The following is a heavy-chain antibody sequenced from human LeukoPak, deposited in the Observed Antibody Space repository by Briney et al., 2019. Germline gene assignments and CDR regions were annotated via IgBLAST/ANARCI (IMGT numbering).Heavy chain of an antibody. CDR2: ISYDGSNK. J-gene: IGHJ4*02. CDR3: AKAYSNDGATIAFDY. V-gene: IGHV3-30*18. D-gene: IGHD5-12*01. Sequence: GGSLRLSCAASGFTFSSYGMHWVRQAPGKGLEWVAVISYDGSNKYYADSVKGRFTISRDNSKNTLYLQMNSLRAEDTAVYYCAKAYSNDGATIAFDYWGQGTLVTVSS. CDR1: GFTFSSYG.